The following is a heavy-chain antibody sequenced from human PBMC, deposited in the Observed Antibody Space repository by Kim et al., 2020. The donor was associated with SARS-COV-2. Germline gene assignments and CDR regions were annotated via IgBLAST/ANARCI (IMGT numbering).Heavy chain of an antibody. CDR2: TI. V-gene: IGHV3-48*03. CDR3: ATHSSGWHY. D-gene: IGHD6-19*01. Sequence: TIYYADSVKGRFTISRDNAKNSLYLQMNSLRAEDTAVYYCATHSSGWHYWGQGTLVTVSS. J-gene: IGHJ4*02.